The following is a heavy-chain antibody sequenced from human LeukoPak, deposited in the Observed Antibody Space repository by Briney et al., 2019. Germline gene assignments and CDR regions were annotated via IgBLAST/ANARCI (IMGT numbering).Heavy chain of an antibody. V-gene: IGHV3-9*01. CDR2: ISWNSGSI. D-gene: IGHD2-15*01. Sequence: GRSLRLSCAASGLTFDDYAMHWVRQAPGKGLEWVSGISWNSGSIGYADSVKGRFTISRDNAKNSLYLQMNSLRAEDTALYYCAKGEESVVASAFDIWGQGTMVTVSS. J-gene: IGHJ3*02. CDR3: AKGEESVVASAFDI. CDR1: GLTFDDYA.